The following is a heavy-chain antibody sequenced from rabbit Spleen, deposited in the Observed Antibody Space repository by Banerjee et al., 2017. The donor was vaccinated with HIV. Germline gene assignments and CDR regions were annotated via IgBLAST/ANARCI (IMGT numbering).Heavy chain of an antibody. D-gene: IGHD4-1*01. CDR1: GLDFCVSYK. Sequence: ELLEAGGGLLVHAGTLLPTTTAAGLDFCVSYKIRGRDRQAPGKGLEWIACINAATGKPVYATWAKGRFTISRTSSTTVTLRMTSLTAADTATYFCARDLAGVIGWNFYLWGPGTLVTVS. J-gene: IGHJ4*01. CDR3: ARDLAGVIGWNFYL. V-gene: IGHV1S45*01. CDR2: INAATGKP.